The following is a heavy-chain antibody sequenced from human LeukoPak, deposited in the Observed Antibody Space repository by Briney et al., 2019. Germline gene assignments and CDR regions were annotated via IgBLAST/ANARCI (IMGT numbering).Heavy chain of an antibody. CDR2: INWNGGST. J-gene: IGHJ4*02. D-gene: IGHD2-15*01. CDR3: ARGHCSGGSCSFDS. CDR1: GFTFDDYG. V-gene: IGHV3-20*04. Sequence: PGGSLRLSCAASGFTFDDYGMSWVRQAPGKGLERVSGINWNGGSTGYADSVKGRFIISRDNAKTSLYLQMHSLRAAETALYYCARGHCSGGSCSFDSWGQGTLVTVSS.